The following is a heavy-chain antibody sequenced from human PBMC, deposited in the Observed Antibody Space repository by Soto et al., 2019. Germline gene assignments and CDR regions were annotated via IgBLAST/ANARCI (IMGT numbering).Heavy chain of an antibody. CDR1: GGSITSNAYY. CDR2: IYYSGSA. CDR3: ARRPKRGSYSWCFDY. J-gene: IGHJ4*02. Sequence: LSLTCTVSGGSITSNAYYWGWIRQPPGKGLEWLGYIYYSGSASYNPSLKSRVTMSVDTSKNQFSLKLSSVTAADTAVYYCARRPKRGSYSWCFDYWGQGTPVTVSS. D-gene: IGHD1-26*01. V-gene: IGHV4-39*01.